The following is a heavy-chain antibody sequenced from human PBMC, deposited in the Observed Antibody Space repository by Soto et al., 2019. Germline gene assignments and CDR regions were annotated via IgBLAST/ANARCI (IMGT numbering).Heavy chain of an antibody. CDR2: IYFSGST. J-gene: IGHJ4*02. CDR1: GGSISSGNFY. CDR3: AHDPHGGNTYFDL. V-gene: IGHV4-30-4*01. Sequence: VQLQESGPGLVRPSETLSLTCTVSGGSISSGNFYWSWIRQPPGKGLEWIGYIYFSGSTSYSPSLKSRLTISLNTSNNQFALKLTSVTAADTAVYDCAHDPHGGNTYFDLWGQGALVTVSS. D-gene: IGHD1-26*01.